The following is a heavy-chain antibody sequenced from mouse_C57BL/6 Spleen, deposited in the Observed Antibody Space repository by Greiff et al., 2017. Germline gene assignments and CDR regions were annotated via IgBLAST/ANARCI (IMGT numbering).Heavy chain of an antibody. CDR1: GYSFTSYY. Sequence: VKLMESGPELVKPGASVKISCKASGYSFTSYYIHWVKQRPGQGLEWIGWIYPGSGNTKYNEKFKGKATLTADTSSSTAYMQLSSLTSEDSAVYYCAVYGSSSWFAYWGQGTLVTVSA. V-gene: IGHV1-66*01. D-gene: IGHD1-1*01. J-gene: IGHJ3*01. CDR3: AVYGSSSWFAY. CDR2: IYPGSGNT.